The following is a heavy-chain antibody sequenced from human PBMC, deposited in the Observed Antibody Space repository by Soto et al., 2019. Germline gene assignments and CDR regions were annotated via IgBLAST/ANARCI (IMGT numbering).Heavy chain of an antibody. D-gene: IGHD6-13*01. Sequence: GESLKISCKGSGYSFTTYWISWVRQMPGKGLEWMGRIDPSDSYTNYSPSFQGHVTISADKSISTAYLQWSSLKASDTAMYYCERSDSSSRNYGMDVWGQGTTVTVSS. CDR1: GYSFTTYW. CDR2: IDPSDSYT. J-gene: IGHJ6*02. V-gene: IGHV5-10-1*01. CDR3: ERSDSSSRNYGMDV.